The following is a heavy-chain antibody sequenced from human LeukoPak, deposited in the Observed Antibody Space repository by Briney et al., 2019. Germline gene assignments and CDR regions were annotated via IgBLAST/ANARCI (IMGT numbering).Heavy chain of an antibody. J-gene: IGHJ4*02. CDR2: INPNSGGT. D-gene: IGHD6-19*01. Sequence: APVKVSCKASGYTFTGYYMHWVRQAPGQGLGWMGWINPNSGGTNYAQKFQGRVTMTRDTSISTAYMELSRLRSDDTAVYYCARDRSSGWYEFADYWGQGTLVTVSS. CDR3: ARDRSSGWYEFADY. V-gene: IGHV1-2*02. CDR1: GYTFTGYY.